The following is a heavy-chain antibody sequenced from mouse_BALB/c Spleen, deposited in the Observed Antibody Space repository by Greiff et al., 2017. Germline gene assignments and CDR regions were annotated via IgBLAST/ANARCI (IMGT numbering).Heavy chain of an antibody. Sequence: EVQLVESGPELVKPGASVKISCKTSGYTFTEYTMHWVKQSHGKSLEWIGGINPNNGGTSYNQKFKGKATLTVDKSSSTAYMELRSLTSEDSAVYYCNVDGYPHYYAMDYWGQGTSVTVSS. CDR3: NVDGYPHYYAMDY. CDR2: INPNNGGT. CDR1: GYTFTEYT. J-gene: IGHJ4*01. D-gene: IGHD2-3*01. V-gene: IGHV1-18*01.